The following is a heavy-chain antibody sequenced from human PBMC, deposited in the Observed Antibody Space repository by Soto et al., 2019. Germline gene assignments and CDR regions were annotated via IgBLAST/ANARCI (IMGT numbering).Heavy chain of an antibody. CDR2: ISAYNGNT. CDR3: ARSYSGSYTDGFDY. V-gene: IGHV1-18*01. J-gene: IGHJ4*02. D-gene: IGHD3-10*01. Sequence: ASVKVSCKASGYTFTSYGISWVRQAPGQGLEWMGWISAYNGNTNYAQKLQGRVTMTTDTSTSTAYMELRSLRSDDTAVYYCARSYSGSYTDGFDYWGQGTQVTVSS. CDR1: GYTFTSYG.